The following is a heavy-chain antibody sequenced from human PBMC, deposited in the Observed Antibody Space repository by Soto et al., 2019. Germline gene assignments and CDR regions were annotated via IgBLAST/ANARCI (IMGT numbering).Heavy chain of an antibody. V-gene: IGHV3-53*01. CDR3: ATFIVGVTM. CDR2: IYSGGST. D-gene: IGHD1-26*01. J-gene: IGHJ4*02. CDR1: GFTVSSNY. Sequence: GGSLRLSCAVSGFTVSSNYMSWVRQAPGKGLEWVSLIYSGGSTYYADSVKGRFTISRDNSKNTLYLQMNSLRAEDTAVYYCATFIVGVTMWGQGTLVTVSS.